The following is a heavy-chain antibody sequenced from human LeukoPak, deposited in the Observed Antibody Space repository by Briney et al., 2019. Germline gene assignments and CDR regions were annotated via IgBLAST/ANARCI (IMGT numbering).Heavy chain of an antibody. J-gene: IGHJ4*02. CDR3: ARLIGNYYDSSGYSYGA. CDR2: IYYSGST. Sequence: PSETLSLTCTVSGGSISSSSYYWGWIRQPPGKGLEWIGSIYYSGSTYYNPSLKSRVTISVDTSKNQFSLKLSSVTAADTALYYCARLIGNYYDSSGYSYGAWGQGTLVTVSS. D-gene: IGHD3-22*01. CDR1: GGSISSSSYY. V-gene: IGHV4-39*01.